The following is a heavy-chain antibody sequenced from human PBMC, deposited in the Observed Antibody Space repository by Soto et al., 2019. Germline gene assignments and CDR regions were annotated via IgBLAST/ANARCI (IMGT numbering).Heavy chain of an antibody. CDR1: GGSISSGAFS. CDR2: IYHSGST. CDR3: ARVRYSDNWHGLIDF. V-gene: IGHV4-30-2*01. D-gene: IGHD4-4*01. J-gene: IGHJ4*02. Sequence: PSETLSLTCTVSGGSISSGAFSWSWIRQPPGRGLEWIGYIYHSGSTYYIPSLRSRVAISMDRAKNQFSLHLSSVTAEDTAVYFCARVRYSDNWHGLIDFWGLGTQVTVSS.